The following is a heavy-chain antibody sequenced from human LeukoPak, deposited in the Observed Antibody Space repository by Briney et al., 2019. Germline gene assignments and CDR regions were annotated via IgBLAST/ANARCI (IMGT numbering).Heavy chain of an antibody. CDR3: ARKNGLDY. J-gene: IGHJ4*02. V-gene: IGHV3-21*01. CDR2: IFPSGGEI. CDR1: GFTFSTFA. Sequence: TGGSLRLSCVASGFTFSTFAMIWVRQPPGKGLEWVSSIFPSGGEIHYADSVKGRFAISRDNAKNSLYLQMNSLRAEDTAVYYCARKNGLDYWGQGTLVTVSS.